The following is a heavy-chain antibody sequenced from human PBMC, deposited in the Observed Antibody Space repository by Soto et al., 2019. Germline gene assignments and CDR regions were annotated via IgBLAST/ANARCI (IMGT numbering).Heavy chain of an antibody. CDR3: ARHGFYGDYSSNYFDP. J-gene: IGHJ5*02. D-gene: IGHD4-17*01. CDR1: GYSFTNYW. Sequence: GESRKISCKGSGYSFTNYWIAWVRQMPGKGLEYMGIIYPSDSTTRYSPSFQGQVTISADKSISTAYLQWNSLKASDTAMYYCARHGFYGDYSSNYFDPWGQGTLVTVSS. V-gene: IGHV5-51*01. CDR2: IYPSDSTT.